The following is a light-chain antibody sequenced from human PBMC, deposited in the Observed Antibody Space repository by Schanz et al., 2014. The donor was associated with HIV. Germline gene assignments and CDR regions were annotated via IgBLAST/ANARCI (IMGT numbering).Light chain of an antibody. Sequence: QSVLTQPLSASGTPGQRVNMSCSGSSSNIGTNTVNWYQQLPGTAPKLLIYDNNNRPSGVPDRFSGSQSGTSASLAITGLQAEDEADYYCQSFDSSLSVWVFGGGTKLTVL. V-gene: IGLV1-40*01. CDR3: QSFDSSLSVWV. J-gene: IGLJ3*02. CDR2: DNN. CDR1: SSNIGTNT.